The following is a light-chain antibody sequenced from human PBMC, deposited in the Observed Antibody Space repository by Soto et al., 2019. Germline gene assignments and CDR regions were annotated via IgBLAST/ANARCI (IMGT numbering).Light chain of an antibody. Sequence: QSVLTQPRSVSGSPGQSVTISCTGTSSDVGGFNFVSWYQQYPGKAPKLMIFGVSERPSGVPDRFSGSKSGNTASLTISGLQTDDEADYYCYSYSGSHTSWVFGGGTKLTVL. CDR3: YSYSGSHTSWV. CDR2: GVS. CDR1: SSDVGGFNF. J-gene: IGLJ3*02. V-gene: IGLV2-11*01.